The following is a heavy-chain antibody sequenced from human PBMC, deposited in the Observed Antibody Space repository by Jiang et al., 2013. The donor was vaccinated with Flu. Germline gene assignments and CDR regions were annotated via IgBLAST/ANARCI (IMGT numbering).Heavy chain of an antibody. CDR2: ISYTGTT. J-gene: IGHJ4*02. CDR1: GDSISNAAYY. D-gene: IGHD4-23*01. V-gene: IGHV4-31*03. CDR3: ARDVGGFYFDF. Sequence: SGPGLVKPSQTLSLTCTVSGDSISNAAYYWSWIRQHPGKGLEWIGYISYTGTTYYNPSLKSRSTISVDASKNQFSLKVTSVTAADTAVYYCARDVGGFYFDFWGQG.